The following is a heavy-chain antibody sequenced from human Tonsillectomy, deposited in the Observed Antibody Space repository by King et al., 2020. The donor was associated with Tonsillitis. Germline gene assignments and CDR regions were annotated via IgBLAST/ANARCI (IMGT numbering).Heavy chain of an antibody. CDR1: GGSISSYY. D-gene: IGHD3-3*01. V-gene: IGHV4-59*08. CDR2: IYYRGST. J-gene: IGHJ4*02. Sequence: VQLQESGPGLVKPSETLSLTCTVSGGSISSYYWSWIRQPPGKGLEWIGFIYYRGSTNYNPSLKSRVTISVDTSKNQFSLNLSSVTAADTAVYYCARLNDFWSGYPFDYWGQGTLVTVSS. CDR3: ARLNDFWSGYPFDY.